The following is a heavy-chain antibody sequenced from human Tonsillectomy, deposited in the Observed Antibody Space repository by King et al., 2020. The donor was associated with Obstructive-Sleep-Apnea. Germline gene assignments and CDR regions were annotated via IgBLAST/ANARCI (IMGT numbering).Heavy chain of an antibody. CDR2: IKQDGYEK. CDR1: GFTFSNYW. Sequence: VQLVESGGGLVQPGGSLRLSCAASGFTFSNYWMSWVRQAPGKGLEWVANIKQDGYEKHYVDSVKGRFTISRDNAKNSLSLQMNSLRADDTAVYYCARGLNYFDYWGQGTLVTVSS. V-gene: IGHV3-7*04. CDR3: ARGLNYFDY. J-gene: IGHJ4*02.